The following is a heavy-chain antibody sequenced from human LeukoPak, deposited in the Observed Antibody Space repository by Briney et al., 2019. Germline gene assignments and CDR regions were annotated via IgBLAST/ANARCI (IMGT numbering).Heavy chain of an antibody. Sequence: SETLSLTCTVSGGSISSYYWSWIRQPPGKGLEWIGYIYYSGSTNYNPSLKSRVTISVDTSKNQFSLKLSSVTAADTAVYYCARVVIAAAGRRKGWFDPWGQGTLVTVSS. CDR2: IYYSGST. D-gene: IGHD6-13*01. J-gene: IGHJ5*02. V-gene: IGHV4-59*01. CDR3: ARVVIAAAGRRKGWFDP. CDR1: GGSISSYY.